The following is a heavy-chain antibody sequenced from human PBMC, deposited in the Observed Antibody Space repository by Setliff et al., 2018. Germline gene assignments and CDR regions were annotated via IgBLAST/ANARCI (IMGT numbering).Heavy chain of an antibody. J-gene: IGHJ5*02. D-gene: IGHD6-6*01. CDR2: FCYSGDT. V-gene: IGHV4-59*02. CDR3: ARGRNIAARLLDP. Sequence: PSETLSLTCTVSGASVRSHYWSWIRQSPEKGLEWIGFFCYSGDTKSNPSLKSRVTMSVDTSKNQFSLKLNSVTAADTAVYYCARGRNIAARLLDPWGQGTLVTVSS. CDR1: GASVRSHY.